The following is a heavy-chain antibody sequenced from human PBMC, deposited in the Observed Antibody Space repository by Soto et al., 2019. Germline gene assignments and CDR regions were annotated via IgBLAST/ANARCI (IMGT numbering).Heavy chain of an antibody. CDR3: ARANKIRWSWSLDY. V-gene: IGHV1-3*01. CDR2: INAGDGRT. CDR1: GYSFTNYA. J-gene: IGHJ4*02. D-gene: IGHD2-8*01. Sequence: ASVKVSCKASGYSFTNYAIQWVRQAPGQRLEWMGWINAGDGRTKYSEKYQARTTITRDTSATTAYMELISLRSEDTAVFYCARANKIRWSWSLDYWGQGTLVTVSS.